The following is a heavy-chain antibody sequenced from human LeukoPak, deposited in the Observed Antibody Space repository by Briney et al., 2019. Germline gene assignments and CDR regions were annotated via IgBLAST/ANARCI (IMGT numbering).Heavy chain of an antibody. CDR3: ATFAYYGDYYFDY. Sequence: ASVKVSCKVSGYTLTELSMHWVRQAPGKGLEWMGGFDPEDGETIYAQKFQGRVTMTEDTSTDTAYMELSSQRSEDTAVYYCATFAYYGDYYFDYWGQGTLVTVSS. CDR2: FDPEDGET. CDR1: GYTLTELS. J-gene: IGHJ4*02. V-gene: IGHV1-24*01. D-gene: IGHD4-17*01.